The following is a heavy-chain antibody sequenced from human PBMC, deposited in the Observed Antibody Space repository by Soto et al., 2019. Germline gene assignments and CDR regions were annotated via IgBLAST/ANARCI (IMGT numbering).Heavy chain of an antibody. Sequence: VQLVESGGGLVQPGGSLRLSCAISGFTFSSYGMHWVRQAPGKGLEWVAVISYDGSNKYYADSVKGRFTISRDNSKNTLYLQMNSLRAEDTAVYYCAKGGVPLSSTRVNFDYWGQGTLVTVSS. CDR2: ISYDGSNK. D-gene: IGHD2-2*01. CDR3: AKGGVPLSSTRVNFDY. V-gene: IGHV3-30*18. CDR1: GFTFSSYG. J-gene: IGHJ4*02.